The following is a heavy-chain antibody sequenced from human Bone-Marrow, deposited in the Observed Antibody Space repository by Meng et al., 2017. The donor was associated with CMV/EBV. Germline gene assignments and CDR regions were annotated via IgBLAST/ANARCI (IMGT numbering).Heavy chain of an antibody. Sequence: ASVKVSCKASGYTFTKYGINWVRQAPGQGLEWMGWISAYNGNTSNAQKFQGRVTMTTDTYMSIAYMELRSLRSDDTAVYYCARSIGSRYPHYGLDVWGQGPTVTFYS. CDR3: ARSIGSRYPHYGLDV. CDR1: GYTFTKYG. CDR2: ISAYNGNT. J-gene: IGHJ6*02. V-gene: IGHV1-18*01. D-gene: IGHD6-6*01.